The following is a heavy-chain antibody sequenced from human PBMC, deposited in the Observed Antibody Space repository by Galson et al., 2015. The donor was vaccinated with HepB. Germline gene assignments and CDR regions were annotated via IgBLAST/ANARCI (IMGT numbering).Heavy chain of an antibody. V-gene: IGHV1-18*04. CDR1: GYTFPSYG. CDR2: ISAYNGNT. D-gene: IGHD3-3*01. J-gene: IGHJ4*02. CDR3: ARAGSGDYDFWSGYHTGADY. Sequence: SVKVSCKASGYTFPSYGISWVRQAPGQGLEWMGWISAYNGNTDYAQKFQARVSMTTDISTSTAYMEMRSLRSDDTAVYYCARAGSGDYDFWSGYHTGADYWGQGTLVIVSS.